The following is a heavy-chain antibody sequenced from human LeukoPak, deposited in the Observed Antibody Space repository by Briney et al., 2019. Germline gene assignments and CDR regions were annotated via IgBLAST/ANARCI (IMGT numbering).Heavy chain of an antibody. V-gene: IGHV1-46*01. CDR1: GYTFTSYN. CDR2: IKPSGGST. D-gene: IGHD5-24*01. J-gene: IGHJ3*02. CDR3: ARVRDGYNDAYDI. Sequence: GASVKVSCKASGYTFTSYNMHWVRQAPGQGLEWMGIIKPSGGSTTYAQKFQGRVTMTRDMSTSTLYMELCSLRSEDMAVYYCARVRDGYNDAYDIWGQGTMVTVSS.